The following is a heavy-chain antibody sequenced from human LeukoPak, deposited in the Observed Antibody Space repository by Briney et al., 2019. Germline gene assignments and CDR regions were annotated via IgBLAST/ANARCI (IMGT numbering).Heavy chain of an antibody. CDR1: GFTFSSYW. J-gene: IGHJ6*02. CDR2: IKQDGSEK. CDR3: ASFWGSRESDWLRDGVDV. Sequence: PGGSLRLSCAASGFTFSSYWMSWVRQAPGKGLEWVANIKQDGSEKYYVDSVKGRFTISRDKAKNSLYLQMNSLSAEDTAVYYCASFWGSRESDWLRDGVDVWGQGTTVTVSS. V-gene: IGHV3-7*01. D-gene: IGHD2-21*02.